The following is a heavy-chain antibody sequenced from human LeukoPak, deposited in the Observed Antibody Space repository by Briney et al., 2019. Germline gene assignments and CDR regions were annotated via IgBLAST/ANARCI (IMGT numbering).Heavy chain of an antibody. CDR1: GYTLTELS. Sequence: GASVKDSCKVSGYTLTELSMHLGPQAPRKRLEWMGGFDPEDGETIYAQKFQGRVTMTEDTSTDTAYMELSSLRSEDTGVYYCATVDSSGYYYDYWGQGTLVTVYS. CDR3: ATVDSSGYYYDY. J-gene: IGHJ4*02. V-gene: IGHV1-24*01. CDR2: FDPEDGET. D-gene: IGHD3-22*01.